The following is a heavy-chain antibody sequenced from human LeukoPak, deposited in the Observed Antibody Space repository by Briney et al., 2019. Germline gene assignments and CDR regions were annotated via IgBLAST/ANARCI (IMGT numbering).Heavy chain of an antibody. CDR2: IRSKAYGGTT. Sequence: GGSLRLSCAASGFTFSSYAMSWVRQAPGKGLEWVGFIRSKAYGGTTEYAASVKGRFTISRDDSKSIAYLQMNSLKTEDTAVYYCTRVGIVVVIAIPGYFDLWGRGTLVTVSS. J-gene: IGHJ2*01. CDR3: TRVGIVVVIAIPGYFDL. CDR1: GFTFSSYA. V-gene: IGHV3-49*04. D-gene: IGHD2-21*01.